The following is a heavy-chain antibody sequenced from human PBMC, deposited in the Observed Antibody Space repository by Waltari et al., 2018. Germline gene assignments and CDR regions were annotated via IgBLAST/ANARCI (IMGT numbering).Heavy chain of an antibody. D-gene: IGHD2-21*01. CDR2: ISSSSSTI. Sequence: EVQLVESGGGLVQPGGSLRLSCAASGFTFSSYSMNWVRQAPGKGLEWVSYISSSSSTIYYADSVKGRFTISRDNAKNTLYLQMNSLRPEDTAVYFCTKDRVVATVARSYDYWGQGTLVTVSS. J-gene: IGHJ4*02. CDR1: GFTFSSYS. CDR3: TKDRVVATVARSYDY. V-gene: IGHV3-48*01.